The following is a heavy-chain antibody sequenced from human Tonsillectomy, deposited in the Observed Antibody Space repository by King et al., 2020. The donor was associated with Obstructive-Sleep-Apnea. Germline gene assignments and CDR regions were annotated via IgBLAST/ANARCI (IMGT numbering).Heavy chain of an antibody. Sequence: ITLKESGPTLVKPTQTLTLTCTFSGFSVIDRGVGVAWIRQPPGKALEWLALIYWDDDKRYSPSLKNRLTLTKDTSRNQVVLSMTNMDPVDTATYYCAHSRAYRSGCYRIGNWGQGTLVTVSS. CDR3: AHSRAYRSGCYRIGN. CDR1: GFSVIDRGVG. CDR2: IYWDDDK. J-gene: IGHJ4*01. D-gene: IGHD6-25*01. V-gene: IGHV2-5*02.